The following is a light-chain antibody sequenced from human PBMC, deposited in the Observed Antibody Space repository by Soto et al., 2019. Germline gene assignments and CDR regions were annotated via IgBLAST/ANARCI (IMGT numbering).Light chain of an antibody. CDR3: QKYSSVPV. CDR2: AAS. CDR1: QGIRNF. V-gene: IGKV1-27*01. J-gene: IGKJ3*01. Sequence: DIQMTQSPTSLSASVGDRVTITCRASQGIRNFVAWYQQKPGKPPKLQIYAASTLQSGVPSRFSGSGSGTDFTLTINSLQPEDVATYSCQKYSSVPVFGPGTKVEI.